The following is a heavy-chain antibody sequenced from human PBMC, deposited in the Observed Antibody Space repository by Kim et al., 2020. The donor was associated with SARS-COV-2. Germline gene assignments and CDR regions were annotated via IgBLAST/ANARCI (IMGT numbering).Heavy chain of an antibody. V-gene: IGHV4-59*08. CDR3: ARRETRDLFTSD. J-gene: IGHJ1*01. CDR2: VYFRGTT. Sequence: SETLSLTCTVSGDSMSADYWNWIRQSPGKGLEWIGYVYFRGTTSYNPSLKSRVTISIDMSKGQFSLKLNSVTAADTAVYYCARRETRDLFTSDWG. D-gene: IGHD3-10*02. CDR1: GDSMSADY.